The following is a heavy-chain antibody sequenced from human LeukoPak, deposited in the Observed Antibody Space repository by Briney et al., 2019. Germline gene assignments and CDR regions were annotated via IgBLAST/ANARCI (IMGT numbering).Heavy chain of an antibody. J-gene: IGHJ5*02. CDR3: AKDSGIFYGWFDP. V-gene: IGHV4-34*01. CDR2: INHSGST. D-gene: IGHD1-26*01. CDR1: GGSFSGYY. Sequence: SETLSLTCAVYGGSFSGYYWSWIRQPPGKGLEWIGEINHSGSTNYNPSLKSRVTISVDTSKNQFSLKLSSVTAADTAVYYCAKDSGIFYGWFDPWGQGTLVSVSS.